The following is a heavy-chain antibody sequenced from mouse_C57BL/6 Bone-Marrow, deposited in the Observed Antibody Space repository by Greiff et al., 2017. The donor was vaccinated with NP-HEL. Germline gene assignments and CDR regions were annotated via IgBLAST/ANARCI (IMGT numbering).Heavy chain of an antibody. CDR1: GYTFTDYY. Sequence: LEESGAELVRPGASVKLSCKASGYTFTDYYINWVKQRPGQGLEWIARIYPGSGNTYYNEKFKGKATLTAEKSSSTAYMQLSSLTSEDSAVYFCARRGRTLDYWGQGTTLTVSS. CDR3: ARRGRTLDY. CDR2: IYPGSGNT. J-gene: IGHJ2*01. V-gene: IGHV1-76*01.